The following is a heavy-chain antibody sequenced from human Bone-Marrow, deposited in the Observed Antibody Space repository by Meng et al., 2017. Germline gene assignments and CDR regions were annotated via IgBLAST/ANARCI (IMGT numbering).Heavy chain of an antibody. CDR3: ARKYSSSWYGYYYYYGMDV. CDR1: GGSTSSSSYY. D-gene: IGHD6-13*01. J-gene: IGHJ6*02. V-gene: IGHV4-39*07. Sequence: SETRSLTCTVSGGSTSSSSYYWGWIRQPPGKGLEWIGSIYYSGSTYYNPSLKSRVTISVDTSKNQFSLKLSSVTAADTAVYYCARKYSSSWYGYYYYYGMDVWGQGTTVTVSS. CDR2: IYYSGST.